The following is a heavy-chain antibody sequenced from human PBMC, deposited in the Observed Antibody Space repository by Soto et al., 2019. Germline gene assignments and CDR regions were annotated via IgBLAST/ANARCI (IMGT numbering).Heavy chain of an antibody. CDR1: GFTFSRHT. V-gene: IGHV3-30-3*01. CDR3: AREVYYDLWSGLNTHPYYLDD. J-gene: IGHJ4*02. D-gene: IGHD3-3*01. CDR2: ISDDGSNT. Sequence: QVQLVESGGGVVQPGRSLRLSCAASGFTFSRHTMHWVRQAPGKGLEWVAAISDDGSNTYYADSVKGRFTISRDNSKNTLYMQMNSQSSKDTGVHRCAREVYYDLWSGLNTHPYYLDDWGQGTLVPVSS.